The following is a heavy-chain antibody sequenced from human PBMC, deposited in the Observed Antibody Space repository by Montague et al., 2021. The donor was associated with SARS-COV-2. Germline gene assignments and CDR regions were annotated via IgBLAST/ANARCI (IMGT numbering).Heavy chain of an antibody. CDR2: IDGNGGGI. CDR3: AKEVATAGPWYYGLDV. D-gene: IGHD6-13*01. V-gene: IGHV3-23*01. J-gene: IGHJ6*02. CDR1: GFTFSRQG. Sequence: SLSLSWSASGFTFSRQGMNWVRQAPGKGLEWVSVIDGNGGGIFYADSVKGRFTISRDNSKNTLYLQLNSLRGDDTAVYYCAKEVATAGPWYYGLDVWGQGTTVTVSS.